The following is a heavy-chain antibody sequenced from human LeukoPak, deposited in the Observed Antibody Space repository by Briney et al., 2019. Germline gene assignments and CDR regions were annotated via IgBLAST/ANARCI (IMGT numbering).Heavy chain of an antibody. D-gene: IGHD2-15*01. CDR1: GYTFTEYY. V-gene: IGHV1-2*02. J-gene: IGHJ4*02. CDR3: ARESIMGGYYDY. Sequence: ASVKVSYKASGYTFTEYYMHWVRQAPGQGLEWMGWINPKSDGTDYAQKFQGRVTMTRDTSISTAYMELSRLRSDDTAVYYCARESIMGGYYDYWGQGTPVTVSS. CDR2: INPKSDGT.